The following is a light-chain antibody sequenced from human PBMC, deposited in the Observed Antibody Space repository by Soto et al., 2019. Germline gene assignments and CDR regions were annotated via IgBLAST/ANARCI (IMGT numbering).Light chain of an antibody. J-gene: IGLJ1*01. CDR1: SSDVGGYNH. CDR2: EVS. V-gene: IGLV2-14*01. CDR3: SSYTSSTTQYV. Sequence: QSVLTQPASVSGSPGQSITISCTGTSSDVGGYNHVSWYQQHPGKAPKVMIYEVSNRPSGVSNRFSGSKSGNTASLTISGLQGEDEADYYCSSYTSSTTQYVFGTGTKVTVL.